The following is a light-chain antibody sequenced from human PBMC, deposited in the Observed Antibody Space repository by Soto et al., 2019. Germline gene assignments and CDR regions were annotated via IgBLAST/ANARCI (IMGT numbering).Light chain of an antibody. V-gene: IGKV1-5*03. CDR2: EAS. Sequence: DIQMTQSSSTLSASVGDRVTITCRASQSISDLLAWYQQKPGKAPKLLIYEASNLKSGVPSRFSGSGSGTEYTLTISSLQPDDFASYYCQQYNGFWTFGQGTKVEIK. CDR1: QSISDL. CDR3: QQYNGFWT. J-gene: IGKJ1*01.